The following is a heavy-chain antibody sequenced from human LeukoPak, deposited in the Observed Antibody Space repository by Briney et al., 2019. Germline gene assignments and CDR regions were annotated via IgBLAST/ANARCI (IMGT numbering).Heavy chain of an antibody. CDR1: GGSISSGDYY. V-gene: IGHV4-30-4*08. CDR3: ARGYYDFWSGYLGWFDP. J-gene: IGHJ5*02. CDR2: IYYSGST. D-gene: IGHD3-3*01. Sequence: SETLSLTCTVSGGSISSGDYYWSWIRQPPGKGLEWIGYIYYSGSTYYNPSLKSRVTISVDTSKNQFSLKLSSVTAVDTAVYYCARGYYDFWSGYLGWFDPWGQGTLVTVSS.